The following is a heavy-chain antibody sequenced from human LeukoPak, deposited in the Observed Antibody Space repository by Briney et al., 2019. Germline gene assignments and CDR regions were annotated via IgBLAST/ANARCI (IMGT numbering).Heavy chain of an antibody. J-gene: IGHJ4*02. D-gene: IGHD6-13*01. V-gene: IGHV4-30-2*01. CDR1: GGSISSGGYY. CDR3: ARGPLSEGRYSIPAGFDY. CDR2: IYHSGST. Sequence: PSETLSLTCTVSGGSISSGGYYWSWIRQPPGKGLEWIGYIYHSGSTYYNPSLKSRVTISPDRSKNQFSLKLSSVTAADTAVYYCARGPLSEGRYSIPAGFDYWGQGTLVTVSS.